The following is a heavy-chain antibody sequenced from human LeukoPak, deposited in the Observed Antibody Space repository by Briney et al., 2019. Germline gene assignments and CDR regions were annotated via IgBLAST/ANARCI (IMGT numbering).Heavy chain of an antibody. D-gene: IGHD1-7*01. CDR2: INPSGGST. Sequence: ASVKVSCKASGYTFTGYYMHWVRQAPGQGLEWMGIINPSGGSTSYAQKFQGRVTMTRDMSTSTVYMELSSLRSEDTAVYYCARDHDWNYGSLWGQGTLVTVSS. CDR1: GYTFTGYY. CDR3: ARDHDWNYGSL. J-gene: IGHJ1*01. V-gene: IGHV1-46*01.